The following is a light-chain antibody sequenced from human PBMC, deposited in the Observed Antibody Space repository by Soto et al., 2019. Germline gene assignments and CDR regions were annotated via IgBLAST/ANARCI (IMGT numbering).Light chain of an antibody. CDR3: ATWDDRLNVV. J-gene: IGLJ2*01. CDR1: TSNIGTNT. V-gene: IGLV1-44*01. CDR2: SND. Sequence: QSVLTQSPSASGTPGQRVSISCSGSTSNIGTNTVSWYQHVPVTAPKLLIYSNDQRPSAVPGRFSGSKSGTSASLAISGLLSEDEADYYCATWDDRLNVVFGGGTKLTVL.